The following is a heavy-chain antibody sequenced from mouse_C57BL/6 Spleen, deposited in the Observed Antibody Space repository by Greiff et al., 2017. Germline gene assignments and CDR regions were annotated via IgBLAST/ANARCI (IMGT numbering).Heavy chain of an antibody. J-gene: IGHJ2*01. CDR1: GYTFTSYW. V-gene: IGHV1-55*01. CDR2: IYPGSGST. CDR3: ARQRVYFDY. Sequence: VQLQQPGAELVKPGASVKMSCTASGYTFTSYWITWVKQRPGQGLEWIGDIYPGSGSTHYNEKFKGKVTLSVDTSTSTAYMQLSSLTSEDSAVYYSARQRVYFDYWGQGTTLTASS.